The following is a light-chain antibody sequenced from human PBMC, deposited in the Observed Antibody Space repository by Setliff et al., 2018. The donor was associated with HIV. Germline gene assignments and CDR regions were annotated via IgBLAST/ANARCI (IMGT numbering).Light chain of an antibody. Sequence: QSVLTQPASVSGSPGQSITISCTGTSNDVGRYDLVSWYQQHPARAPKLIIYQATRRPSGVSNRFSGSKSGNVASLTISGLQAEDEADYCCCSNTGSNTFVFGTGTKVTVL. CDR2: QAT. CDR1: SNDVGRYDL. V-gene: IGLV2-23*01. J-gene: IGLJ1*01. CDR3: CSNTGSNTFV.